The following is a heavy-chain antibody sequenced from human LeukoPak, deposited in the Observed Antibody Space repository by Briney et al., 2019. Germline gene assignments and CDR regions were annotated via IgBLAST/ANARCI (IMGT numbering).Heavy chain of an antibody. CDR2: IYHSGTT. Sequence: SGTLSLTCAASGGTISSFTCWSWVRQPPGKGLEWIGEIYHSGTTNYNPSLKSGVSISVDRSKNRFSLKVSSVTAADTAVYYCAAAQGAFDIRGQGTMVTVSS. J-gene: IGHJ3*02. D-gene: IGHD6-6*01. CDR3: AAAQGAFDI. CDR1: GGTISSFTC. V-gene: IGHV4-4*02.